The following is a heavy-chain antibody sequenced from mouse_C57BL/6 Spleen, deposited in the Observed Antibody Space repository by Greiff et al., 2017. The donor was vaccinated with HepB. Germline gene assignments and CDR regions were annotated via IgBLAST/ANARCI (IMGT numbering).Heavy chain of an antibody. CDR2: IDPSDSYT. CDR3: ARKGINWAFDY. D-gene: IGHD4-1*01. CDR1: GYTFTSYW. Sequence: QVQLKQPGAELVKPGASVKLSCKASGYTFTSYWMQWVKQRPGQGLEWIGEIDPSDSYTNYNQKFKGKATLTVDTSSSTAYMQLSSLTSEDSAVYYCARKGINWAFDYWGQGTTLTVSS. J-gene: IGHJ2*01. V-gene: IGHV1-50*01.